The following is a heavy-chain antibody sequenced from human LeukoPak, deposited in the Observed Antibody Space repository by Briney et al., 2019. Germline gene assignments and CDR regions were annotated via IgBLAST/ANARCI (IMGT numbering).Heavy chain of an antibody. Sequence: PGGSLTLSCAASGFTFSIYWMHWVRQAPGKGLVWVSRINSDASSTTYADSVKGRFTISRDTARNTLYLQMNSLRAEDTAVYYCARVGYSYGSYYFDYWGQGTLVTVSS. D-gene: IGHD5-18*01. V-gene: IGHV3-74*01. CDR1: GFTFSIYW. J-gene: IGHJ4*02. CDR3: ARVGYSYGSYYFDY. CDR2: INSDASST.